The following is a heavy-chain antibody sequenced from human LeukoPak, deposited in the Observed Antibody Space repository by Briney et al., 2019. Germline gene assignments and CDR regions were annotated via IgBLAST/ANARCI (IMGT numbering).Heavy chain of an antibody. J-gene: IGHJ4*02. D-gene: IGHD6-13*01. CDR3: AREANIAAAPYFDY. CDR1: GYTFGRYW. Sequence: GGSLRLSCAASGYTFGRYWMHWVRQAPGKGLVWVSRINSDGSSTSYADSVKGRFTISRDNAKNTLYLQMNSLRAEDTAVYHCAREANIAAAPYFDYWGQGTLVTVSS. CDR2: INSDGSST. V-gene: IGHV3-74*01.